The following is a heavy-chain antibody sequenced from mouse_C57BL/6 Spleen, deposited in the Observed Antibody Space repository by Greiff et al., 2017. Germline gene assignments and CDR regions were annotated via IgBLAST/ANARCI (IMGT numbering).Heavy chain of an antibody. D-gene: IGHD2-2*01. Sequence: VQLQQPGAELVKPGASVKLSCKASGYTFTSYWMHWVKQRPGQCLEWIGMIHPNSGSTNYNEKFKSKATLTVDKSSSTAYMQLSSLTSEDSAVYYCARWEGLRGDFDYWGQGTTLTVSS. CDR1: GYTFTSYW. CDR3: ARWEGLRGDFDY. V-gene: IGHV1-64*01. CDR2: IHPNSGST. J-gene: IGHJ2*01.